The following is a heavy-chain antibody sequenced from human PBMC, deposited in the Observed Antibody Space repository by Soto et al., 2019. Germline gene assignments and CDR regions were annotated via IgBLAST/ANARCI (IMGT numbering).Heavy chain of an antibody. CDR1: GFTFSSYW. CDR3: ARTDWFKGRRLDP. V-gene: IGHV3-74*01. CDR2: VNSDGTTT. J-gene: IGHJ5*02. Sequence: GGSLRLSCAASGFTFSSYWMHWVRQAPGKGLVWVSRVNSDGTTTNYADSVKGRFTISRDNAKNSLYLQMNSLRAEDTAVYYCARTDWFKGRRLDPWGQGTLVTVSS. D-gene: IGHD3-9*01.